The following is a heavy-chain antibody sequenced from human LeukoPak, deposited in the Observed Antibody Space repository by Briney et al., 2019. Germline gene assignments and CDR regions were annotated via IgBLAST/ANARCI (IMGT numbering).Heavy chain of an antibody. CDR1: GYTFTSYY. CDR3: AKGYCSGGTCYSYDY. Sequence: GASVKVSCKASGYTFTSYYLHWMRQAPGQGLEWMGIINPSGGSTSYAQKFQGRVTMTRDTSTSTVYMELNSLRSEDTAVYYCAKGYCSGGTCYSYDYWGQGTLVTVSS. CDR2: INPSGGST. V-gene: IGHV1-46*01. D-gene: IGHD2-15*01. J-gene: IGHJ4*02.